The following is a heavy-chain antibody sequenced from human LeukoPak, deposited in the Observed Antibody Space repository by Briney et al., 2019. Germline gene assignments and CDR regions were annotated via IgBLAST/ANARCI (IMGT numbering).Heavy chain of an antibody. Sequence: ASVKVSCKASGYTFTGYYMHWVRQAPGQGLEWMGWINPNSGGTNYAQKFQGRVTMTRDTSISTAYMVLSRLRSDDTAVYYCAILPTAVAPPGGDYWGQGTLVTVSS. V-gene: IGHV1-2*02. CDR2: INPNSGGT. J-gene: IGHJ4*02. CDR1: GYTFTGYY. D-gene: IGHD6-19*01. CDR3: AILPTAVAPPGGDY.